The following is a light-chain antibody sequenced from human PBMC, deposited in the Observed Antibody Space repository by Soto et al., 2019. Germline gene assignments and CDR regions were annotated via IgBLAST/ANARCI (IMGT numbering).Light chain of an antibody. Sequence: QSALTQPASVSGSPGQSITISCTGTSTDVGSYNYVSWYQQHPGKAPKLMIYEVSNRPSGVSNRFSGSKSGNTASLTISGLQAEDEADYYCISYTGSSTLYVFGTGTKVTVL. V-gene: IGLV2-14*01. CDR1: STDVGSYNY. J-gene: IGLJ1*01. CDR3: ISYTGSSTLYV. CDR2: EVS.